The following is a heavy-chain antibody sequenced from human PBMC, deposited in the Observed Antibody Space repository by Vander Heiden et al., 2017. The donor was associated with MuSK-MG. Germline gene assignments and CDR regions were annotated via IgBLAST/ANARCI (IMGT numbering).Heavy chain of an antibody. V-gene: IGHV4-34*01. Sequence: QVQLQQWGAGLLKPSETLSLTCAVYGGSFSGYYWSWIRQPPGKGLEWIGEINHSGSTNYNPSLKSRVTISVDTSKNQFSLKLSSVTAADTAVYYCARGSGDDWYFDLWGRGTLVTVSS. J-gene: IGHJ2*01. CDR2: INHSGST. CDR1: GGSFSGYY. D-gene: IGHD3-10*01. CDR3: ARGSGDDWYFDL.